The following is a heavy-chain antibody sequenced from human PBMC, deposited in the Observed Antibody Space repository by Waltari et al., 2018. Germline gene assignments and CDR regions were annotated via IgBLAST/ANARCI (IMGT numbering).Heavy chain of an antibody. J-gene: IGHJ3*02. V-gene: IGHV4-4*07. Sequence: QVQLQESGPGLVKPSETLSLTCTVSGGSISSYSWRWIRQPAGKGLEWIGRIYTSGSTNYNPSLKSRVTMSVDTSKNQFSLKLSSVTAADTAVYYCARDQNVVVPAATGDAFDIWGQGTMVTVSS. D-gene: IGHD2-2*01. CDR3: ARDQNVVVPAATGDAFDI. CDR2: IYTSGST. CDR1: GGSISSYS.